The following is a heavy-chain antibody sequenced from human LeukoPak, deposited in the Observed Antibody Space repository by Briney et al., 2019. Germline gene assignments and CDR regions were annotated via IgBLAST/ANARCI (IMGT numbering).Heavy chain of an antibody. CDR3: ATLPWIGYCSSISCHPAGYYGMDV. Sequence: GGSLRLSCAASGFTFSSYAMSWVRQAPGKGLEWVSAISGSGGSTYYADSVKGRFTISRDNSKNTLYLQMNSLRAEDTAVYYCATLPWIGYCSSISCHPAGYYGMDVWGQGTTVTVSS. J-gene: IGHJ6*02. D-gene: IGHD2-2*01. CDR1: GFTFSSYA. V-gene: IGHV3-23*01. CDR2: ISGSGGST.